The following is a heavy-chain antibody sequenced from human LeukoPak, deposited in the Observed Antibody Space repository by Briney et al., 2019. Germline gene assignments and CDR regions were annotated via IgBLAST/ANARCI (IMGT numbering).Heavy chain of an antibody. CDR2: IGSDGGST. D-gene: IGHD1-26*01. CDR1: GFTFSSYS. V-gene: IGHV3-74*03. Sequence: HPGGSLRLSCAASGFTFSSYSMNWVRQAPGKGLVWVSRIGSDGGSTTYADSVKGRFTISRDNAKNTLYLQMTSLRAEDTAVYYCARGGSGNFYYWGQGTLVTVSS. CDR3: ARGGSGNFYY. J-gene: IGHJ4*02.